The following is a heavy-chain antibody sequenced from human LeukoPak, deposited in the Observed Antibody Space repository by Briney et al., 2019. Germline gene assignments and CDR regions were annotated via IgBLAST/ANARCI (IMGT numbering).Heavy chain of an antibody. CDR1: GFTFSSYS. D-gene: IGHD3-9*01. CDR3: ARDQSDYDILTGCFDY. J-gene: IGHJ4*02. CDR2: ISSSSSYI. V-gene: IGHV3-21*01. Sequence: GGSLRLSCAASGFTFSSYSMNWVRQAPGKGLEWVSSISSSSSYIYYADSVEGRFTISRDNAKNSLYLQMNSLRAEDTAVYYCARDQSDYDILTGCFDYWGQGTLVTVSS.